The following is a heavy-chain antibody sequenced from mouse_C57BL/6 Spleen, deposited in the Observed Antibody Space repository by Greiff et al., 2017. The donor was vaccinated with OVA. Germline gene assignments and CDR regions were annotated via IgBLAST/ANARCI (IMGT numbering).Heavy chain of an antibody. Sequence: EVKLMESGGDLVKPGGSLKLSCAASGFTFSSYGMSWVRQTPDKRLEWVATISSGGSYTYYPDSVKGRFTISRDNAKNTLYLQMSSLKSEDTAMYYCARLTGTREDYFDDWGQGTTLTVSS. D-gene: IGHD4-1*01. J-gene: IGHJ2*01. V-gene: IGHV5-6*01. CDR3: ARLTGTREDYFDD. CDR1: GFTFSSYG. CDR2: ISSGGSYT.